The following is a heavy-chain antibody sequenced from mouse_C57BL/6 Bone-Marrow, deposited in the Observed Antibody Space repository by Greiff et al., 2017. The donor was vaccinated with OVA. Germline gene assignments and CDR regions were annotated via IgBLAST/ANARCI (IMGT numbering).Heavy chain of an antibody. CDR2: IAPETGCT. CDR3: TRGYSNYDAIDY. D-gene: IGHD2-5*01. V-gene: IGHV1-15*01. J-gene: IGHJ4*01. Sequence: QVQLKESGAELVRPGASVKLSCKASGSTFTDYELHWVKQTPVHGLEWIGAIAPETGCTAYNQKFKGKAILTADKSSSTAYMELRSLTSEDSAVYYCTRGYSNYDAIDYWGQGTSVTVSS. CDR1: GSTFTDYE.